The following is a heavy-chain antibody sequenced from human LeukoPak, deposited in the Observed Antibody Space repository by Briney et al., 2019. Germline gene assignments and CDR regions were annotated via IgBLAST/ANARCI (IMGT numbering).Heavy chain of an antibody. CDR1: GRFISRGGYS. D-gene: IGHD2/OR15-2a*01. V-gene: IGHV4-30-2*01. CDR2: IYHSGNT. Sequence: SQTLTLTCALSGRFISRGGYSWSWIRQPPAKGLEWIGNIYHSGNTYYNPSLKSRVTISVDMSKYLFYLTLSSVTAADTAVHYCAAAITTCFYYGMAVTGQGTTVTVSS. CDR3: AAAITTCFYYGMAV. J-gene: IGHJ6*01.